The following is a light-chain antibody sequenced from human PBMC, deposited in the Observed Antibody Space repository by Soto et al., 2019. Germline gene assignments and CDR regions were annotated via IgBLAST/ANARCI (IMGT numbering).Light chain of an antibody. J-gene: IGLJ2*01. CDR2: EVT. CDR3: CAYAGSGTYLI. CDR1: SSDVGTYNL. V-gene: IGLV2-23*02. Sequence: QSALTHPASVSGSPGQSITISCTGTSSDVGTYNLVSWYQQHPGKAPKLIIYEVTKRPSGVSSRFSGSKSGHTASLTISGLQTEDEADYFCCAYAGSGTYLILGGGTKLTVL.